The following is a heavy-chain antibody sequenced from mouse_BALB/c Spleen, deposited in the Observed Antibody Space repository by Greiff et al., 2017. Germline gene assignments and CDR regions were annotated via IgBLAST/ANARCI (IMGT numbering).Heavy chain of an antibody. D-gene: IGHD1-1*01. Sequence: QVQLQQSGAELAKPGASVKMSCKASRYTFTSYWMHWVKQRPGQGLEWIGYINPSTGYTEYNQKFKDKATLTADKSSSTAYMQLSSLTSEDSAVYYCARSPYYYGSSYWYFDVWGAGTTVTVSS. CDR3: ARSPYYYGSSYWYFDV. CDR1: RYTFTSYW. J-gene: IGHJ1*01. V-gene: IGHV1-7*01. CDR2: INPSTGYT.